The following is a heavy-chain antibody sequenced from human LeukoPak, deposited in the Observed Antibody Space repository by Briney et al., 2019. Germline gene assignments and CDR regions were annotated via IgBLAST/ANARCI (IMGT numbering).Heavy chain of an antibody. CDR3: ARYLQWLVPRGYYVDY. CDR1: GGSVSSGSYY. CDR2: IYYSGST. V-gene: IGHV4-61*01. J-gene: IGHJ4*02. Sequence: SETLSLTCTVSGGSVSSGSYYWSWIRQPPGKGLEWIGYIYYSGSTNYNPSLKSRVTISVDTSKNQFSLKLSSVTAADTAVYYCARYLQWLVPRGYYVDYWGQGTLVTVSS. D-gene: IGHD6-19*01.